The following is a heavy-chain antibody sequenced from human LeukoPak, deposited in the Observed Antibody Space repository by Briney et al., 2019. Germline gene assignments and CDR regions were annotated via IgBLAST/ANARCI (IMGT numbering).Heavy chain of an antibody. D-gene: IGHD1-14*01. CDR3: ARVNARRNYYYGMDV. J-gene: IGHJ6*02. CDR2: IYHSGST. Sequence: SETLSLTCAVSGVSISSGGYSWSWIRQPPGKGLEWIGYIYHSGSTYYNPSLKSRVTISVDRSKNQFSLKLSSVTAADTAVYYCARVNARRNYYYGMDVWGQGTTVTVSS. CDR1: GVSISSGGYS. V-gene: IGHV4-30-2*01.